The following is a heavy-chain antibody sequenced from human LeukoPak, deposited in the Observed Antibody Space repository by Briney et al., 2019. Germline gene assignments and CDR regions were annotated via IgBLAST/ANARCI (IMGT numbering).Heavy chain of an antibody. Sequence: GGSLRLSCAASGFTFSSYAMHWVRQAPGKGLEWVAVISHDGSNKYYADSVKGRFTISRDNSKNTLYLQMSSLRAEDTAVYYCARSSGGVVVPHNWFDPWGQGTLVTVSS. CDR1: GFTFSSYA. D-gene: IGHD3-22*01. V-gene: IGHV3-30-3*01. CDR3: ARSSGGVVVPHNWFDP. CDR2: ISHDGSNK. J-gene: IGHJ5*02.